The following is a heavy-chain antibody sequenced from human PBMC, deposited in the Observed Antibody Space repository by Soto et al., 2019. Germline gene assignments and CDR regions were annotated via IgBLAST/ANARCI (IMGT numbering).Heavy chain of an antibody. J-gene: IGHJ3*02. CDR1: GFTFSSYD. V-gene: IGHV3-13*01. D-gene: IGHD5-18*01. CDR2: IGTAGDT. CDR3: ARGYSYGLVAFDI. Sequence: PGGSLRLSCAASGFTFSSYDMHWVRQATGKGLEWVPAIGTAGDTYYPGSVKGRFTISRENAKNSLYLQMNSLRAEDTAVYYCARGYSYGLVAFDIWGQGTMVTVSS.